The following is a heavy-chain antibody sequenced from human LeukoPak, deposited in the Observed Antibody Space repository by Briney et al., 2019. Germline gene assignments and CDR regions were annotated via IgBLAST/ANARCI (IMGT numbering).Heavy chain of an antibody. CDR2: IYYSGST. CDR1: GGSINNYY. D-gene: IGHD6-6*01. CDR3: ARATELIPTRPLDY. Sequence: PSETLSLTCAVSGGSINNYYWSWIRQPPGKGLEWIGYIYYSGSTNYNPSLKSRVTISVDTSKNQFSLKLSSVTAADTAVYYCARATELIPTRPLDYWGQGTLATVS. V-gene: IGHV4-59*01. J-gene: IGHJ4*02.